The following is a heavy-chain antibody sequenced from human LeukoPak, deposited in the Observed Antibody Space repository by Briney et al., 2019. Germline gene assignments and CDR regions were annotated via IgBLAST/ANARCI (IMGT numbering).Heavy chain of an antibody. V-gene: IGHV4-30-2*01. CDR1: GGSISSGGYS. Sequence: PSQTLSLTRAVSGGSISSGGYSWSWIRQPPGKGLEWIGYIYHSGSTYYNPSLKSRVTISVDRSKNQFSLKLSSVTAADTAVYYCARDSMHYFDYWGQGTLVTVSS. CDR2: IYHSGST. J-gene: IGHJ4*02. CDR3: ARDSMHYFDY.